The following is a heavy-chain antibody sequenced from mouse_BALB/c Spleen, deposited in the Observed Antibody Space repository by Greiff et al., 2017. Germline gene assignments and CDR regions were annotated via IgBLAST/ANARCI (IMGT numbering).Heavy chain of an antibody. V-gene: IGHV7-3*02. CDR3: ARDSVVARYFDV. D-gene: IGHD1-1*01. Sequence: EVQVVESGGGLVQPGGSLRLSCATSGFTFTDYYMSWVRQPPGKALEWLGFIRNKANGYTTEYSASVKGRFTISRDNSQSILYLQMNTLRAEDSATYYCARDSVVARYFDVWGAGTTVTVSS. CDR2: IRNKANGYTT. CDR1: GFTFTDYY. J-gene: IGHJ1*01.